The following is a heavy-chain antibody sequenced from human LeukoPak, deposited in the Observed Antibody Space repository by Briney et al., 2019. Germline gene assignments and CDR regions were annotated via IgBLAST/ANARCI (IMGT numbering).Heavy chain of an antibody. CDR2: IFYSGHT. J-gene: IGHJ5*02. Sequence: SETLSLTCTVSDGSITSHSWSWLRQPPGKGLEWIGYIFYSGHTNYNPSLRSRVTISVDTSKTQFSLRLTSVTAANTAVHFCARDTDRISSPGSWFDPWGQGTLVTVSS. CDR3: ARDTDRISSPGSWFDP. CDR1: DGSITSHS. D-gene: IGHD2/OR15-2a*01. V-gene: IGHV4-59*11.